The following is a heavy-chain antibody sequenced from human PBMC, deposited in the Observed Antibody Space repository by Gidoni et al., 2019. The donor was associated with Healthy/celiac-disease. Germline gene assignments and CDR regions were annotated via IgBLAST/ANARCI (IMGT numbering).Heavy chain of an antibody. CDR1: GGSISSYY. CDR3: ARDCMGPTVTKNWYFDL. J-gene: IGHJ2*01. CDR2: IYYSGST. D-gene: IGHD4-17*01. V-gene: IGHV4-59*01. Sequence: QVQLQESGPGLVKPSETLSLTCTVSGGSISSYYWSWIRQPPGKGLEWIGYIYYSGSTNYNPSLKSRVTISVDTSKNQFSLKLSSVTAADTAVYYCARDCMGPTVTKNWYFDLWGRGTLVTVSS.